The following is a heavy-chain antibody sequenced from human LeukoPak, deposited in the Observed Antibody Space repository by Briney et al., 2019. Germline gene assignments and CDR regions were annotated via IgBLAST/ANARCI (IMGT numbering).Heavy chain of an antibody. Sequence: GGSLRLSCAASGFPFRSYAMHWVRQAPGKGLEYVSAITLEGISTYYANSVKGRFTISRDNSKNTLYLQMGSLRAEDMAVYYCARVAVPGTYDYWGQGTLVTVSS. CDR2: ITLEGIST. J-gene: IGHJ4*02. D-gene: IGHD6-19*01. V-gene: IGHV3-64*01. CDR1: GFPFRSYA. CDR3: ARVAVPGTYDY.